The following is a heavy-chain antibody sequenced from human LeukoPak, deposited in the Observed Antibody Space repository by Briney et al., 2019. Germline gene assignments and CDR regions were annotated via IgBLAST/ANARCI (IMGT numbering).Heavy chain of an antibody. CDR1: GGSIISYY. CDR2: IYYSGST. J-gene: IGHJ6*03. V-gene: IGHV4-59*01. CDR3: ARDWGVAATPGYMDV. D-gene: IGHD3-16*01. Sequence: SETLSLTCTSPGGSIISYYGSWIRKPPGKGLEWIGYIYYSGSTNYNPSLKSRVTISVDTSKNQFSLKLSSVTAADTAVYYCARDWGVAATPGYMDVWGKGTTVTVSS.